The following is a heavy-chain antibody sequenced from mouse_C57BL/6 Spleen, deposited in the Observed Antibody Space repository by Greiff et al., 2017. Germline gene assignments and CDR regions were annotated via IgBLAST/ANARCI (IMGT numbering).Heavy chain of an antibody. CDR3: ARLDYGNYGYAMDY. Sequence: SGPELVKPGASVKISCKASGYAFSSSWMNWVKQRPGKGLEWIGRIYPGDGDTNYNGKFKGKATLTADKSSSTAYMQLSSLTSEDSAVYFCARLDYGNYGYAMDYWGQGTSVTVSS. D-gene: IGHD2-1*01. CDR1: GYAFSSSW. CDR2: IYPGDGDT. J-gene: IGHJ4*01. V-gene: IGHV1-82*01.